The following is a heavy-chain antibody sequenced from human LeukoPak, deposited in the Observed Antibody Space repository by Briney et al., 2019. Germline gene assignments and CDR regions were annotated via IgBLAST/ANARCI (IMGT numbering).Heavy chain of an antibody. CDR2: INPDGSVT. J-gene: IGHJ4*02. D-gene: IGHD6-19*01. CDR1: GFTFSRFW. V-gene: IGHV3-74*01. CDR3: ARDIAVAGG. Sequence: GGSLRLSCAASGFTFSRFWMHWVRQGPGKGLVWVSRINPDGSVTNYADSVEGRFTISRDNAKNTLYLQMNSLRAEDTAVYYCARDIAVAGGWGQGTLVTVSS.